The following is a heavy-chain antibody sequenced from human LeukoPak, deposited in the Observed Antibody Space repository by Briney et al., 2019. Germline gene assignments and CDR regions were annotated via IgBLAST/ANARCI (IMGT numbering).Heavy chain of an antibody. D-gene: IGHD6-19*01. Sequence: PGGSLRLSCAASGFSVSGNFMGWVRQAPGKGLEFVSLINTGATTYYADSVKGRFTISRDNAKNTFFLQMNRLRAEDTALYYCARVASDSRGWYHFDLWGPGTLVTVSS. J-gene: IGHJ4*02. V-gene: IGHV3-53*01. CDR2: INTGATT. CDR3: ARVASDSRGWYHFDL. CDR1: GFSVSGNF.